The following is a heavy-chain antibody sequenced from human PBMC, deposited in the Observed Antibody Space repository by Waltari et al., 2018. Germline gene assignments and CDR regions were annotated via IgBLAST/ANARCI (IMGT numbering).Heavy chain of an antibody. Sequence: EVQLLESGGGLVQPGGSLRLSCAASGFTFSSSAMSWVRQAPGKVLEWVAAISGSGGSTYYADSVKGRFTISRDNSKNTLYLQMNSLRAEDTAVYYCAKGVGGSYASWGQGTLVTVSS. J-gene: IGHJ5*02. CDR1: GFTFSSSA. CDR2: ISGSGGST. CDR3: AKGVGGSYAS. D-gene: IGHD1-26*01. V-gene: IGHV3-23*01.